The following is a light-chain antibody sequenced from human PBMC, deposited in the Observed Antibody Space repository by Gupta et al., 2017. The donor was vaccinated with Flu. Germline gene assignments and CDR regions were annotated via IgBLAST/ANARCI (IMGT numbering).Light chain of an antibody. CDR3: SSYAGAYSFYV. CDR2: EVS. CDR1: SSDVGGSNS. V-gene: IGLV2-8*01. Sequence: QSALTQPPSASGSPGQSVTISCTGASSDVGGSNSVSWYQQHPGKAPKLMIYEVSKRPSGVPDRFSGSKSGNTASLTVSGLQAEDEADYYCSSYAGAYSFYVFGTGTKVTVL. J-gene: IGLJ1*01.